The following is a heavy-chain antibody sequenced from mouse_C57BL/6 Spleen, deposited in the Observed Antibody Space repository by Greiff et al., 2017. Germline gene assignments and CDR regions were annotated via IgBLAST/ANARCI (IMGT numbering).Heavy chain of an antibody. CDR3: AGDGYYPYD. CDR2: IHPNSGST. V-gene: IGHV1-64*01. Sequence: QVQLPQPGAELVKPGASVKLSCKASGYTFTSYWMHWVKQRPGQGLEWIGMIHPNSGSTNYNEKFKSKATLTVDKSSSPAYMKSGSLTVDDSAGYYCAGDGYYPYDWGKGTTLTVSS. J-gene: IGHJ2*01. D-gene: IGHD2-3*01. CDR1: GYTFTSYW.